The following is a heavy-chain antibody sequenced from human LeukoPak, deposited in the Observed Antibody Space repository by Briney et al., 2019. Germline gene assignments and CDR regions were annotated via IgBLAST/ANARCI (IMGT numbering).Heavy chain of an antibody. CDR1: GFTFSTYS. V-gene: IGHV3-48*01. CDR3: GGDWGFQH. D-gene: IGHD2-21*02. J-gene: IGHJ1*01. Sequence: GGSLRLSCAASGFTFSTYSMNWVRQAPGKGLEWVSYISSSSSTIYYADSVKGRFTISRDNSKNTLYLQMNSLRAEDTAVYYCGGDWGFQHWGQGTLVTVSS. CDR2: ISSSSSTI.